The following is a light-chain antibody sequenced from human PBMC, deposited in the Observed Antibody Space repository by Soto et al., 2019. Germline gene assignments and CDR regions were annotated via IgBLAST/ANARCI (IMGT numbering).Light chain of an antibody. CDR2: GAS. CDR1: QSVSSSY. CDR3: QHYGSSPRT. V-gene: IGKV3-20*01. Sequence: EIVLTQSPGTLSLSPGEGATLSCRASQSVSSSYLAWYQQKPGQAPRLLIYGASSRATGIPDRFSGSGSGTDFTLTISRLEPEDLAVYYCQHYGSSPRTFGQGTKVDIK. J-gene: IGKJ1*01.